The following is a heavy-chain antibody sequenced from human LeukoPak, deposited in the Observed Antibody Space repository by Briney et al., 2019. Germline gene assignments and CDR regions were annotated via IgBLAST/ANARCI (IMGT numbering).Heavy chain of an antibody. J-gene: IGHJ4*02. CDR3: ARDLGGHDY. Sequence: GGSLRLSCAASGFTFSSYAMHWVRQAPGKGLEWVAVISYDGSNKYYADSVKGRFTISRDNSKNTLYLQMNSLRAEDTAVYYCARDLGGHDYWGQETLVTVSS. V-gene: IGHV3-30-3*01. CDR1: GFTFSSYA. CDR2: ISYDGSNK.